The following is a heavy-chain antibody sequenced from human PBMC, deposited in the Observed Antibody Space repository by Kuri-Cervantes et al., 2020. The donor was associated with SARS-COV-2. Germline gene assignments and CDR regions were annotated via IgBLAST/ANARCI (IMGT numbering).Heavy chain of an antibody. V-gene: IGHV1-2*04. J-gene: IGHJ6*02. Sequence: ASVKVSCKASGYTFSSYYMYWVRQAPGQGLEWMGWINPNSGGTNYAQNFQGWATMTRDTSISTAYMELGRLRSDDTAVYYCARGMVRGIIQYYYYAMDVWGQGTTVTVSS. CDR1: GYTFSSYY. D-gene: IGHD3-10*01. CDR2: INPNSGGT. CDR3: ARGMVRGIIQYYYYAMDV.